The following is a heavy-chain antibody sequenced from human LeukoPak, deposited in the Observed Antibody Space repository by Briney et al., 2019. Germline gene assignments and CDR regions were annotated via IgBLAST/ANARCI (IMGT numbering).Heavy chain of an antibody. CDR1: GFTFSSYG. J-gene: IGHJ3*02. V-gene: IGHV3-23*01. CDR2: ISGSGGST. D-gene: IGHD1-1*01. CDR3: AKDLLVQLERRGIFCDI. Sequence: GGTLRLSCAASGFTFSSYGMSWVRQAPGKGLEWVSAISGSGGSTYYADSVKGRFTISRDNSKNTLYLQMNSLRAEDTAVYYCAKDLLVQLERRGIFCDIWGQGTMVTVSS.